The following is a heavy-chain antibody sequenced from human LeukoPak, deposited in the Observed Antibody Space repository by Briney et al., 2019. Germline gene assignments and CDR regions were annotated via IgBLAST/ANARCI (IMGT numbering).Heavy chain of an antibody. CDR1: GFTFSSYW. V-gene: IGHV3-11*01. CDR3: ARGQQLVPYYFDY. Sequence: PGGSLRLSCAASGFTFSSYWMSWIRQAPGKGLEWVSYISSSGSTIYYADSVKGRFTISRDNAKNSLYLQMNSLRAEDTAVYYCARGQQLVPYYFDYWGQGTLVTVSS. CDR2: ISSSGSTI. D-gene: IGHD6-13*01. J-gene: IGHJ4*02.